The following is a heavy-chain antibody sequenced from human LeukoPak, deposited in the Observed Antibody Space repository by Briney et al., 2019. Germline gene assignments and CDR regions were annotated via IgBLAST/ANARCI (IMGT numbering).Heavy chain of an antibody. V-gene: IGHV1-8*01. CDR1: GYTFTSYD. D-gene: IGHD6-19*01. Sequence: ASVKVSCKASGYTFTSYDINCVRQATGQGLEWMGWMNPNSGNTGYAQKFQGRVTMTRNTSISTAYMELSSLRSEDTAVYYCARVYSSGWYYHYYYYMDVWGKGTTVTVSS. CDR2: MNPNSGNT. CDR3: ARVYSSGWYYHYYYYMDV. J-gene: IGHJ6*03.